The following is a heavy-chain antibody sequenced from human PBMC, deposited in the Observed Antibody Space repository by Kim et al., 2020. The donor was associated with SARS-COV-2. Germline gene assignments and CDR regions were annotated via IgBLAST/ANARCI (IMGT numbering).Heavy chain of an antibody. J-gene: IGHJ4*02. D-gene: IGHD2-15*01. V-gene: IGHV1-69*13. CDR1: GGTFSSYA. CDR3: ARGYCSGGSCYSLVY. Sequence: SVKVSCKASGGTFSSYAISWVRQAPGQGLEWMGGIIPIFGTANYAQKFQGRVTITADESTSTAYMELSSLRSEDTAVYYCARGYCSGGSCYSLVYWGQGTLVTVSS. CDR2: IIPIFGTA.